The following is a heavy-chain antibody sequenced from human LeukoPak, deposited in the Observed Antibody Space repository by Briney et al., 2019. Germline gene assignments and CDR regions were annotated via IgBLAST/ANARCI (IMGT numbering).Heavy chain of an antibody. CDR1: GFSFSSFA. CDR2: ITGGHYPT. D-gene: IGHD4-17*01. V-gene: IGHV3-23*01. Sequence: GGSLRLSCATSGFSFSSFAMTWVRQAPGKGLEWVSSITGGHYPTYNTDSVKGRFTISRDNSKNTLYLQMNSLRADDTAVYYCTKDPNGDYVGAFEPWGQGTLVTVSS. J-gene: IGHJ5*02. CDR3: TKDPNGDYVGAFEP.